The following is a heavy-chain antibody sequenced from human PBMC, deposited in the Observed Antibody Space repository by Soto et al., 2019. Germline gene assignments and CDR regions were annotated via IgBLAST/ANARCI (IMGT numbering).Heavy chain of an antibody. Sequence: SVKVSCKASGGTFSSYAISWVRQAPGQGLEWMGGIIPIFGTANYAQKFQGRVTITADESTSTAYMELSSLRSEDTAVYYCARPKHPQEGYYYYGMDVWGQGTTVTVSS. J-gene: IGHJ6*02. CDR2: IIPIFGTA. V-gene: IGHV1-69*13. CDR3: ARPKHPQEGYYYYGMDV. CDR1: GGTFSSYA.